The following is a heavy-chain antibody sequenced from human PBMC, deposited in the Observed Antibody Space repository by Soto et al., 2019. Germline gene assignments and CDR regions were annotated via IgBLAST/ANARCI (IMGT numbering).Heavy chain of an antibody. Sequence: PGGSLRLSCAGSGFPFSSYGMHWVRQAPGKGLEWVAVISYDGSDKYYGDSVKGRFTISRDDSKNTLYLQMNSLRVEDTAIYYCAKTAGYDYVWGSSGLDP. CDR3: AKTAGYDYVWGSSGLDP. D-gene: IGHD3-16*01. CDR1: GFPFSSYG. CDR2: ISYDGSDK. J-gene: IGHJ5*02. V-gene: IGHV3-30*18.